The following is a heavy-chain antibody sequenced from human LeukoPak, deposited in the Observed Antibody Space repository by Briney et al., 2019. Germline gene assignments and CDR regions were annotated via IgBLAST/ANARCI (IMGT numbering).Heavy chain of an antibody. J-gene: IGHJ4*02. D-gene: IGHD3/OR15-3a*01. CDR1: GGSISSSSYY. CDR3: ARQTGSGLFILP. CDR2: IYYSGST. V-gene: IGHV4-39*01. Sequence: TETLSLTCTVSGGSISSSSYYWGWIRQPPGKGLEWIGSIYYSGSTYYNPSLKSRVTISVDTSKNQFSLKLSSVTAADTAVYYCARQTGSGLFILPGGQGTLVTVSS.